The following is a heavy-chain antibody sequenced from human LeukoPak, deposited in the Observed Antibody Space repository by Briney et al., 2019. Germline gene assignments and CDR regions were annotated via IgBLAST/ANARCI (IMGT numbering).Heavy chain of an antibody. CDR3: ARGRGKYSSLDY. Sequence: ASVKVSCKVSGYTFTSYEINWVRQATGQGLEWMGWMNPDSGNTGYAQKFQGRVTMTRNTSISTACMELSSLRSEDTAVYYCARGRGKYSSLDYWGQGTLVTVSS. J-gene: IGHJ4*02. CDR1: GYTFTSYE. D-gene: IGHD5-18*01. CDR2: MNPDSGNT. V-gene: IGHV1-8*01.